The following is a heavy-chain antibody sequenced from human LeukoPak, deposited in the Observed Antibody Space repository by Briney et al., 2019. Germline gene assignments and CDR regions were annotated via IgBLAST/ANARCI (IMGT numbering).Heavy chain of an antibody. CDR3: AKDQIVVVPAAAWGAFDI. D-gene: IGHD2-2*01. CDR1: GFTFSSYA. J-gene: IGHJ3*02. Sequence: GRSLRLSCAASGFTFSSYAMHWVRQAPGKGLEWVAVISYDGSNKYYADSVKGRFTISRDNSKNTLYLQMNSLRAEDTAVYYCAKDQIVVVPAAAWGAFDIWGQGTMVTVSS. CDR2: ISYDGSNK. V-gene: IGHV3-30-3*01.